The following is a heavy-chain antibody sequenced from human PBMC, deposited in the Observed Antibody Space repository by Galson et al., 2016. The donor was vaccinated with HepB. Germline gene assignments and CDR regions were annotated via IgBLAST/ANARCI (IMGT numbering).Heavy chain of an antibody. CDR1: GFTFSNYA. J-gene: IGHJ5*02. CDR3: SKGNIVQVPAAPYA. D-gene: IGHD2-2*01. Sequence: SLRLSCAASGFTFSNYAMSWVRQAPGKGLEWVSSISGSGDTTYDADAVRGRFTISRDNSRNTLYLQMDSLRAEDPAIYYCSKGNIVQVPAAPYAWGQGALVTVSS. CDR2: ISGSGDTT. V-gene: IGHV3-23*01.